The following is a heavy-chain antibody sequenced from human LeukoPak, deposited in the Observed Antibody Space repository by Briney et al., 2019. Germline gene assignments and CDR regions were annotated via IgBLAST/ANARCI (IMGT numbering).Heavy chain of an antibody. J-gene: IGHJ3*02. V-gene: IGHV4-61*01. CDR2: IYYSEST. CDR1: GYSISSGYY. Sequence: PSETLSLTCTVSGYSISSGYYWSWIRQPPGKGLEWIGYIYYSESTNYNPSLKSRVTISVDTSKNQFSLKLSSVTAADTAVYYCARIGHSSSWRWGAFDIWGQGTMVTVSS. CDR3: ARIGHSSSWRWGAFDI. D-gene: IGHD6-13*01.